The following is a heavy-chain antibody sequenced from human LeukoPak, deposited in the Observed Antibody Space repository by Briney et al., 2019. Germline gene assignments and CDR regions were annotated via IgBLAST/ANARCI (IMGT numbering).Heavy chain of an antibody. J-gene: IGHJ6*02. Sequence: LSLTXXXXXGSIXXGGYYWSWIXQHPGTGLEWIGYIYYSGSTYYNPSLKSRVTISVNTSKKQFSLKLSSVTAADTAVYYCAGGGYSYGLFYYYGMDVWGQGTTVTVSS. CDR3: AGGGYSYGLFYYYGMDV. CDR2: IYYSGST. CDR1: XGSIXXGGYY. V-gene: IGHV4-31*03. D-gene: IGHD5-18*01.